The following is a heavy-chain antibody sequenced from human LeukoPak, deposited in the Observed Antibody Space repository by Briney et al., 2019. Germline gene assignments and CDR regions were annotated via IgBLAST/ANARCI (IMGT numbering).Heavy chain of an antibody. CDR2: IYTSGST. D-gene: IGHD3-10*01. J-gene: IGHJ4*02. CDR3: ARSTYGSGSYYPHFDY. V-gene: IGHV4-61*02. Sequence: TSETLSLTCTVSGGSISSGSSYWSWIRQPAGKGLEWIGRIYTSGSTNYNPSLRSRVTISVDTSKIQFSLKLNSVTAADTAVYYCARSTYGSGSYYPHFDYWGQGTLVTVSS. CDR1: GGSISSGSSY.